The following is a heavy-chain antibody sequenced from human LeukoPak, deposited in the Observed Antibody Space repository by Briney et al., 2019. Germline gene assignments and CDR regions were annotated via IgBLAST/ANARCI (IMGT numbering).Heavy chain of an antibody. CDR3: ARGRGAARPYYFDL. V-gene: IGHV3-30*03. CDR1: GFAFSTYG. J-gene: IGHJ4*02. Sequence: QPGRSLILSCAASGFAFSTYGMHWVRQAPGKGLEWVAVISYDGSNKYYADSVKGRFTISRDNSKNTLYLQMNSLRAEDTAVYYCARGRGAARPYYFDLWGQGTLVTVSS. CDR2: ISYDGSNK. D-gene: IGHD6-6*01.